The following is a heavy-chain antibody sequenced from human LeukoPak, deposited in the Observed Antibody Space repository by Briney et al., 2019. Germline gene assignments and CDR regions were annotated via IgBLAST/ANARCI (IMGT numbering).Heavy chain of an antibody. D-gene: IGHD3-22*01. J-gene: IGHJ6*03. V-gene: IGHV1-18*01. CDR2: ISAYNGNT. CDR3: ARGSRIYYFDSSGYLHYMDV. Sequence: ASVKVSCKASGYTFTSYGISWVRQAPGQGLEWMGWISAYNGNTNYAQKFQGRVTMTRDTSITTGYMELTSLTSDDTAVYYCARGSRIYYFDSSGYLHYMDVWGKGTTVTISS. CDR1: GYTFTSYG.